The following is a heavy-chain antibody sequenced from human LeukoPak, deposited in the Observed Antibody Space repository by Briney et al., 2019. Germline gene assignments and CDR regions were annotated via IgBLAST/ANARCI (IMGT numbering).Heavy chain of an antibody. V-gene: IGHV4-31*03. CDR3: ARDIGITIFGVVISSYFDY. CDR1: GGSISSGGYS. CDR2: IYYSGST. J-gene: IGHJ4*02. D-gene: IGHD3-3*01. Sequence: PSETLSLTCTVSGGSISSGGYSWSWIRQHPGKGLEWIGYIYYSGSTYYNPSLKSRVTISVDTSKNQFSLKLSSVTAADTAVYYCARDIGITIFGVVISSYFDYWGQGTLVTVSS.